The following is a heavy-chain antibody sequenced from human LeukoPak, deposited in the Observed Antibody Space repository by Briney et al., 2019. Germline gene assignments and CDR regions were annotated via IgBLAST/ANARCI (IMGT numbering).Heavy chain of an antibody. J-gene: IGHJ5*02. CDR2: INHSGST. V-gene: IGHV4-34*01. Sequence: PSETLSLTCAVYGGSFSGYYWSWIRQPPGKGLEWIGEINHSGSTNYNPSLKSRVTISVDTSKNQFSLKLSSVTAADTAVYYCARTSRIRPLDPWGQGTLVTVSS. CDR3: ARTSRIRPLDP. CDR1: GGSFSGYY. D-gene: IGHD2/OR15-2a*01.